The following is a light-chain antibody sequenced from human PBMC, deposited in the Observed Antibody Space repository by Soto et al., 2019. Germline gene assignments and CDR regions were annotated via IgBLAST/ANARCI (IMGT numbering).Light chain of an antibody. CDR2: DVT. V-gene: IGLV2-14*03. J-gene: IGLJ2*01. CDR1: DSDVDRYNS. Sequence: QSALTQPASVSGSPGQSITVSCAGTDSDVDRYNSVSWYQQHPGKAPKLIIYDVTNRPSGVSNRFSASKSGNTASLTISGLRAEDEADYYCSSYTSASTEVFGGGSKLTVL. CDR3: SSYTSASTEV.